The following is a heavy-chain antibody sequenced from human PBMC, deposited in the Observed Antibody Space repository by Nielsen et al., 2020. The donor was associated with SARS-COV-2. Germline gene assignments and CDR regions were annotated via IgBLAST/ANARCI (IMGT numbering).Heavy chain of an antibody. D-gene: IGHD1-14*01. Sequence: GESLKISCAGSGFTFRNFPMHWVRQAPGSGLEWMAIISYDGSNEHYADSVKGRFTVSRDNSKDTLHLEMRSLNFEDTAVYYCARETLDHTSSFIDHWGQGTLVTVSS. CDR1: GFTFRNFP. CDR2: ISYDGSNE. V-gene: IGHV3-30*04. J-gene: IGHJ5*02. CDR3: ARETLDHTSSFIDH.